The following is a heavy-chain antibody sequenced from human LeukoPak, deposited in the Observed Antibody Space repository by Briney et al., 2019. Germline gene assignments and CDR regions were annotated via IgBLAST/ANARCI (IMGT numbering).Heavy chain of an antibody. J-gene: IGHJ5*02. V-gene: IGHV4-59*12. CDR3: ARGRSLFDP. CDR1: GGSISSYY. Sequence: SETLSLTCTVSGGSISSYYWSWIRQPPGKGLEWLGYIYYSGTTKYNPSLKSRVTISVDTSKNQFSLKLSSVTAADTAVYYCARGRSLFDPWGQGTLVTVSS. CDR2: IYYSGTT.